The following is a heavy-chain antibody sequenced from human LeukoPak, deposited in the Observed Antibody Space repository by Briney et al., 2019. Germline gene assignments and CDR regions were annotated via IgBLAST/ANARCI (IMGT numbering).Heavy chain of an antibody. CDR1: GYTFTSYG. D-gene: IGHD6-13*01. CDR3: ARGIAAAGTKTFDY. V-gene: IGHV1-18*01. CDR2: ISAYNGNT. J-gene: IGHJ4*02. Sequence: ASVTVSCKASGYTFTSYGISWVRQAPGQGLEWMGWISAYNGNTNYAQKLQGRVTMTTDTSTSTAYMELRSLRSDDTAVYYCARGIAAAGTKTFDYWGQGTLVTVSS.